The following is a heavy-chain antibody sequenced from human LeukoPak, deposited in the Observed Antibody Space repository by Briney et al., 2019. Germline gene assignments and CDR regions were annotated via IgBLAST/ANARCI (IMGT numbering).Heavy chain of an antibody. CDR2: ITGGGSGI. V-gene: IGHV3-23*01. CDR3: AKWGDYDVLTGYYVSDY. Sequence: PGGSLRLSCAASGFTFSNYAMSWVRQAPGKGLEWVSAITGGGSGIYYADSMKSRFTISRDNSKNTLYLQINSLRAEDTAVYYCAKWGDYDVLTGYYVSDYWGQGTLATVSS. CDR1: GFTFSNYA. D-gene: IGHD3-9*01. J-gene: IGHJ4*02.